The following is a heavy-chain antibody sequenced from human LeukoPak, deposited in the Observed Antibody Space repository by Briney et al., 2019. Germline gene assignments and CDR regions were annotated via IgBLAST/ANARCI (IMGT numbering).Heavy chain of an antibody. CDR3: ARLGAWRRILRYFDWFLGWFDP. V-gene: IGHV4-34*01. Sequence: GSLRLSCAASGFTFSSYGMSWIRQPPGKGLEWIGEINQSGSTNYNRSLKSRVTISVDTSKNQFSLKLSSVTAADTAVYYCARLGAWRRILRYFDWFLGWFDPWGQGTLVTVSS. CDR1: GFTFSSYG. J-gene: IGHJ5*02. D-gene: IGHD3-9*01. CDR2: INQSGST.